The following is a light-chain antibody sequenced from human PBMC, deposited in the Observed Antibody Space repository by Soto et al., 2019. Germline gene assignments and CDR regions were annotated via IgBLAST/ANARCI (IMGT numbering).Light chain of an antibody. J-gene: IGKJ4*01. CDR2: GAS. CDR3: QQYNNWALVI. V-gene: IGKV3-15*01. CDR1: QSVSSD. Sequence: EIVLTQSPGTLSFSPLEIVTLSCRASQSVSSDLAWYQQKPGQAPRLLIYGASTRATGIPARFSGSGSGTEFTLTISSLQSEDFAVYYCQQYNNWALVIFGGGTKVDIK.